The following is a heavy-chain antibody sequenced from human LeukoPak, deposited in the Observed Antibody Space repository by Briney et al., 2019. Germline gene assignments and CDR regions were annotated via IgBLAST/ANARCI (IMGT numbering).Heavy chain of an antibody. J-gene: IGHJ2*01. CDR3: TRYDYDNYSL. CDR1: GFTLSSYS. V-gene: IGHV3-72*01. Sequence: GGSLRPSCAASGFTLSSYSMTWVRQAPGKGLEWVGRSRNKANNYVTEYAASVTGRFTISRDASKNSLYLQMNSLKTEDTAMYYCTRYDYDNYSLWGRGTLVTVSS. CDR2: SRNKANNYVT. D-gene: IGHD4-11*01.